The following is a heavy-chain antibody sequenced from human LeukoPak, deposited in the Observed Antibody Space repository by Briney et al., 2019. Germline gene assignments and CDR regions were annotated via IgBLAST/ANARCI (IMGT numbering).Heavy chain of an antibody. D-gene: IGHD4-17*01. V-gene: IGHV4-30-2*01. CDR2: IYHSGST. CDR1: GDSISSGGYS. CDR3: ARFGMTTVSKAHWYFDL. J-gene: IGHJ2*01. Sequence: TASETLSLTCAVSGDSISSGGYSWRWIRQPPGKGLEWIGYIYHSGSTYYNPSLKRRVTISVDRSKNQVSLKLGSVTAADTAVYYCARFGMTTVSKAHWYFDLWGRGTLVTVSS.